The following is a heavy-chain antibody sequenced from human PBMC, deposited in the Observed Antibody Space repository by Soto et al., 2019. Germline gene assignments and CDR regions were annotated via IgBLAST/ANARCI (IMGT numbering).Heavy chain of an antibody. Sequence: QVQLQESGPGLVKPSQTLSLTCTVSGGSVNTADYYWTWIRQSPGKGLEWIVNIYYDGSAYPNPSLRSRVTVSVDTSKDQFALNLFSVTAADTAVYYCARRMRDTYQYYNWCDPWGQGTLVPVSS. J-gene: IGHJ5*02. V-gene: IGHV4-30-4*01. CDR1: GGSVNTADYY. CDR2: IYYDGSA. D-gene: IGHD3-16*02. CDR3: ARRMRDTYQYYNWCDP.